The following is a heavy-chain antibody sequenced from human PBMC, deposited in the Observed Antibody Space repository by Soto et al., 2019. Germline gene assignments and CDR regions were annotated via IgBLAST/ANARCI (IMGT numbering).Heavy chain of an antibody. Sequence: QVHLLLQSGAEVKKPGSSLKVACKASGGNPSNSAISWVRQAAGQGLEWMGGIIPVFGIISHAQNFQGRDAIIADESTSAAYMELSSLRSEDTAVYFCAGGRIVVAGSSAYYSMDVWGQGTTVTVSS. D-gene: IGHD6-19*01. CDR2: IIPVFGII. V-gene: IGHV1-69*01. CDR3: AGGRIVVAGSSAYYSMDV. J-gene: IGHJ6*02. CDR1: GGNPSNSA.